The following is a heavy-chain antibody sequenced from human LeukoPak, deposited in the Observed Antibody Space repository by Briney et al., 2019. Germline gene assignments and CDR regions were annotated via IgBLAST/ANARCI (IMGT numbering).Heavy chain of an antibody. V-gene: IGHV3-48*01. CDR2: ISSGSNTI. CDR1: GFTFSSSS. J-gene: IGHJ4*02. Sequence: GGSLRLSCAASGFTFSSSSMNWVRQAPGKGLEWVSYISSGSNTIYYADSVRGRFTISRDNAKNSLYLRMNSLRAEDTAVYYCARGAITMVRGVIINSLFDYWGQGTLVTVSS. D-gene: IGHD3-10*01. CDR3: ARGAITMVRGVIINSLFDY.